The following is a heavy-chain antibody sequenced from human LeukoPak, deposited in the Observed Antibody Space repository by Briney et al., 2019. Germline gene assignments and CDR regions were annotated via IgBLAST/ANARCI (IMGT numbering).Heavy chain of an antibody. J-gene: IGHJ4*02. Sequence: GGSLRLSCAASGFTFRSYEMNWVRQAPGKGLECVSYFSSIGSTISYADSVIGPFSISRDNANTSLFLHMISLRAEDTSLYYCARFGYGGKVDYWGQGTLVTVSS. CDR2: FSSIGSTI. CDR1: GFTFRSYE. D-gene: IGHD4-23*01. CDR3: ARFGYGGKVDY. V-gene: IGHV3-48*03.